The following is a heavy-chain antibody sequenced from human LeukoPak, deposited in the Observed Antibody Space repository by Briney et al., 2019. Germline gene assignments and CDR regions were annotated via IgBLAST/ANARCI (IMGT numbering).Heavy chain of an antibody. V-gene: IGHV4-38-2*02. CDR1: DYSIISTYC. D-gene: IGHD1-26*01. CDR3: ARFYSGSYSSYGMDV. CDR2: LCHSGST. J-gene: IGHJ6*02. Sequence: SETLSLTCSVSDYSIISTYCWGWIRQPPGKGLEWIGRLCHSGSTYYNPSLKSRVTISVDTSKNQFSLKLSSVTAADTAVYYCARFYSGSYSSYGMDVWGQGTTVTVSS.